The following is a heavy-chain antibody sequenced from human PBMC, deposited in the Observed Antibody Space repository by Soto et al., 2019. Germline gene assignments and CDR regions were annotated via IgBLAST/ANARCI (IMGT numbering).Heavy chain of an antibody. J-gene: IGHJ5*02. D-gene: IGHD6-13*01. V-gene: IGHV1-58*02. CDR3: AALIAAAGILDP. Sequence: SVKVSCKASGFTFTSSAMQWVRQARGQRLEWIGWIVVGSGNTNYAQKFQERVTITRDMSTSTAYMELSSLRSEDTAVYYCAALIAAAGILDPWGQGTLVTVSS. CDR1: GFTFTSSA. CDR2: IVVGSGNT.